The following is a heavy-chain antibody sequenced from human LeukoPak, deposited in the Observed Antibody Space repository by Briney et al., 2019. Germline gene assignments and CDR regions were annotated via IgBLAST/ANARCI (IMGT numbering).Heavy chain of an antibody. J-gene: IGHJ4*02. D-gene: IGHD1-26*01. CDR1: GFTVSSNY. CDR2: IYSGGST. CDR3: ARDSDSGSYFS. Sequence: GGSLRLSCAASGFTVSSNYMSWVRQAPGKGLEWVSVIYSGGSTYYADSVKGRFTISRDNSKNTLYLQMNSLRAEDTAVYYCARDSDSGSYFSWGQGTRSPSPQ. V-gene: IGHV3-53*01.